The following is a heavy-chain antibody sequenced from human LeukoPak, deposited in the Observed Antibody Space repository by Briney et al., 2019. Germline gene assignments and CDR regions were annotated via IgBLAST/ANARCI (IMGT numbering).Heavy chain of an antibody. Sequence: GGSPRLSCAASGFTFSSYEMNWVRQAPGKGLEWVSYISGSGGNIYYADSVKGRFTITRDNAKNSLFLQMNSLRAEDTAVYYCARGFLFPYYFDYWGQGTLVTVSS. CDR2: ISGSGGNI. CDR3: ARGFLFPYYFDY. V-gene: IGHV3-48*03. J-gene: IGHJ4*02. CDR1: GFTFSSYE.